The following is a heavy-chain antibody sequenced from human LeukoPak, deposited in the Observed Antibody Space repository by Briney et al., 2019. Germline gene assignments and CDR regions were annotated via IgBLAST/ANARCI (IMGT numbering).Heavy chain of an antibody. V-gene: IGHV4-38-2*01. J-gene: IGHJ3*02. CDR3: ARGNKMILPRHAFDI. Sequence: PSETLSLTCAVSGYSISSGYYWGWIRQPPGKGLEWIGSIYHSGSTYYNPSLKSRVTISVDTSKNQFSLKLSSVTAADTAVYYCARGNKMILPRHAFDIWGQGTMVTVSS. D-gene: IGHD1/OR15-1a*01. CDR2: IYHSGST. CDR1: GYSISSGYY.